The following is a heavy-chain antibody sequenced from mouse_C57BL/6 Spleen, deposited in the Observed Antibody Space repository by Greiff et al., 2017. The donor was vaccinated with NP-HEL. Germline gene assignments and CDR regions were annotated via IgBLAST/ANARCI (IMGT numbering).Heavy chain of an antibody. CDR1: GYTFTSYW. CDR2: IDPSDSET. CDR3: ARRMFDGYYGYAMDY. D-gene: IGHD2-3*01. Sequence: KESCKASGYTFTSYWMHWVKQSPIQGLEWIGNIDPSDSETHYNQKFKDKATLTVDKSSSTAYMQLSSLTSEDSAVYYCARRMFDGYYGYAMDYWGQGTSVTVSS. J-gene: IGHJ4*01. V-gene: IGHV1-52*01.